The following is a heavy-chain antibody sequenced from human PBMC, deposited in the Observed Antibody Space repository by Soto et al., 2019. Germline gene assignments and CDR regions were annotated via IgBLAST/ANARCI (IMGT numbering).Heavy chain of an antibody. Sequence: EVQLVESGGGLVQPGRSLRLSCAASGFTFDDYAMHWVRQAPGKGLEWVSGISWNSGSIGYADSVKGRFTISRDNAKNSLYLQMNSLRAEDTALYYCAKAIIGAVAGDLDYWGQGTLVTVSS. V-gene: IGHV3-9*01. D-gene: IGHD6-19*01. CDR3: AKAIIGAVAGDLDY. CDR1: GFTFDDYA. CDR2: ISWNSGSI. J-gene: IGHJ4*02.